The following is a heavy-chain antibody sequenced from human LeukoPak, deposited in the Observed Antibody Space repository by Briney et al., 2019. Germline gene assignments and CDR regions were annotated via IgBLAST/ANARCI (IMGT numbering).Heavy chain of an antibody. Sequence: SETLSLTCAVYGGSFSGYYWSWIRQPPGKGLEWIGEINHRGSTNYNPSLQRQVTISVDTSRHQFSLKLSSVTAADTAVYHCARVKLLFRGSYYNSRLSWFDPWGQGTLVTVSS. D-gene: IGHD3-10*01. CDR3: ARVKLLFRGSYYNSRLSWFDP. V-gene: IGHV4-34*01. CDR2: INHRGST. CDR1: GGSFSGYY. J-gene: IGHJ5*02.